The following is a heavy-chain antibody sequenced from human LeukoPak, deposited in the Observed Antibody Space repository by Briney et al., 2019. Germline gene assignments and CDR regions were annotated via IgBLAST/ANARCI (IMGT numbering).Heavy chain of an antibody. CDR3: ANGGDYYDSSGYNYYYYYMDV. V-gene: IGHV3-23*01. CDR2: ISGSGGST. D-gene: IGHD3-22*01. Sequence: GGSLRLSCAASGFTFSSYAMSWVRQAPGEGLEWVSAISGSGGSTYYADSVKGRFTISRDNSKNTLYLQMNSLRAEDTAVYYCANGGDYYDSSGYNYYYYYMDVWGKGTTVTVSS. J-gene: IGHJ6*03. CDR1: GFTFSSYA.